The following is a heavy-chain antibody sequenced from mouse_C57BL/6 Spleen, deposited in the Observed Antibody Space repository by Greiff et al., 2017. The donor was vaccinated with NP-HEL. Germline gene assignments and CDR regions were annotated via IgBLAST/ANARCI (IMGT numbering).Heavy chain of an antibody. CDR1: GFTFSSYA. CDR3: ARDSAYYNVSSLSYAMDY. V-gene: IGHV5-4*01. CDR2: ISDGGSYT. D-gene: IGHD1-1*01. Sequence: EVKLQESGGGLVKPGGSLKLSCAASGFTFSSYAMSWVRQTPEKRLEWVATISDGGSYTYYPDNVKGRFTISRDNAKNNLYLQMSHLKSDDTAMYYCARDSAYYNVSSLSYAMDYWGQGTSVTVSS. J-gene: IGHJ4*01.